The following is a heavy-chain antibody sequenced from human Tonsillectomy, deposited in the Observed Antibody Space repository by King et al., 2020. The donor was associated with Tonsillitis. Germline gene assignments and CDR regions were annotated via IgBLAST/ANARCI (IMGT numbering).Heavy chain of an antibody. J-gene: IGHJ4*01. CDR3: AREAITYDYGFFDY. D-gene: IGHD4/OR15-4a*01. CDR2: IKANSGDA. V-gene: IGHV1-2*02. CDR1: GYTFTGYY. Sequence: VQLVESGAEVKKPGASVKVSCKASGYTFTGYYLHWVRQAPGQGLEWMGWIKANSGDANYAQKFQGRVTMTRDTSISTAYMEMSRLISDDTAVYFCAREAITYDYGFFDYWGQGTLVTVSS.